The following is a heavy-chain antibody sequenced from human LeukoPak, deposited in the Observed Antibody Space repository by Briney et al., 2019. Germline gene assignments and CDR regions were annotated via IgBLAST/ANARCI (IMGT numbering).Heavy chain of an antibody. CDR1: GFTFSSYA. CDR3: AKWRGATYYDSSGYVDY. Sequence: PGGSLRLSCAASGFTFSSYAMSWVRQAPGKGLEWVSATSGSGGSTYYADSVKGRFTISRDNSKNTLYLQMNSLRAEDTAVYYCAKWRGATYYDSSGYVDYWGQGTLVTVSS. J-gene: IGHJ4*02. D-gene: IGHD3-22*01. CDR2: TSGSGGST. V-gene: IGHV3-23*01.